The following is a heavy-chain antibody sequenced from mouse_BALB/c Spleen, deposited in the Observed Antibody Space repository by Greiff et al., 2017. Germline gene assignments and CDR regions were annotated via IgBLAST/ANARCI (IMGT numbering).Heavy chain of an antibody. CDR1: GFTFSSYA. CDR2: ISSGGSYT. CDR3: ARSYDGYSSFAY. D-gene: IGHD2-3*01. V-gene: IGHV5-9-4*01. Sequence: EVQRVESGGGLVKPGGSLKLSCAASGFTFSSYAMSWVRQSPEKRLEWVAEISSGGSYTYYPDTVTGRFTISRDNAKNTLYLEMSSLRSEDTAMYYCARSYDGYSSFAYWGQGTLVTVSA. J-gene: IGHJ3*01.